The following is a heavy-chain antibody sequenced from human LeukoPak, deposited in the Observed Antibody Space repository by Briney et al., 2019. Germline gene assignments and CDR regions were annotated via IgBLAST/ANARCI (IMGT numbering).Heavy chain of an antibody. CDR1: GDSITSTTYY. CDR2: INHSGST. J-gene: IGHJ4*02. V-gene: IGHV4-39*07. D-gene: IGHD3-3*01. Sequence: SETLSLTCTVSGDSITSTTYYWGWIRQSPGKGLERIGEINHSGSTNYNPSLKSRVTISVDTSKNQFSLKLSSVTAADTAVYYCARVRYYDFWSGYYYFDYWGQGTLVTVSS. CDR3: ARVRYYDFWSGYYYFDY.